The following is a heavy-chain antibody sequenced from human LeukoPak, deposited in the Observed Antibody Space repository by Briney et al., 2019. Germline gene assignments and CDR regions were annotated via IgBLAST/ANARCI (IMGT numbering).Heavy chain of an antibody. V-gene: IGHV4-34*01. Sequence: PSETLSLTCAVYGGSFSGYYWSWIRQPPGKGLEWIGEINHSGSTNYNPSLKSRVTISVDTSKNQFSLKLSSVTAADTAVYYCARGEVGLYFDYWGQGTLVTVSS. D-gene: IGHD3-16*01. CDR3: ARGEVGLYFDY. CDR2: INHSGST. CDR1: GGSFSGYY. J-gene: IGHJ4*02.